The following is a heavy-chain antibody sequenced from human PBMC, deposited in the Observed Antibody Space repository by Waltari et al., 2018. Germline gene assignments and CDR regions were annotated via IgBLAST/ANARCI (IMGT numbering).Heavy chain of an antibody. V-gene: IGHV4-4*07. CDR2: IYTSGST. J-gene: IGHJ4*02. CDR3: ARDGDVDTAMAQNFDY. CDR1: GGSISSYY. D-gene: IGHD5-18*01. Sequence: QVQLQESGPGRVKPSETLSLTCTVSGGSISSYYWSWIRQPAGKGLEWIGRIYTSGSTNYNPSLKSRVTISVDKSKNQFSLKLSSVTAADTAVYYCARDGDVDTAMAQNFDYWGQGTLVTVSS.